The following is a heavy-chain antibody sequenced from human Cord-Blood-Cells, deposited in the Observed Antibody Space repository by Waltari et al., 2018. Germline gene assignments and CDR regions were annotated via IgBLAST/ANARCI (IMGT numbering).Heavy chain of an antibody. CDR1: ESPFTATY. CDR3: ARDLGLGIEVYFDY. V-gene: IGHV1-2*02. CDR2: INPHSGGT. Sequence: QVQLVQSGAEVKKPGASVRVSCRASESPFTATYLPWGGQPPGQGLEWMGWINPHSGGTNYAQKFQGRVTMTRDTAISTAYMELSRLRSDDTAVYYCARDLGLGIEVYFDYWGQGTLVTVSS. J-gene: IGHJ4*02. D-gene: IGHD7-27*01.